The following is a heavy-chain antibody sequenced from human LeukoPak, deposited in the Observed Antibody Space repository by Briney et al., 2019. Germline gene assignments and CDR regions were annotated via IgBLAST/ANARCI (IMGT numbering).Heavy chain of an antibody. J-gene: IGHJ4*02. D-gene: IGHD6-6*01. V-gene: IGHV4-39*07. CDR2: IYYSGST. Sequence: SETLSLTCTVSGGSISSSSHHWGWIRQPPGKGLEWIGSIYYSGSTYYNPSLKSRVTISVDTSKNQFSLKLSSVTAADTAVYYCARDRGQLLVGPDFDYWGQGTLVTVSS. CDR1: GGSISSSSHH. CDR3: ARDRGQLLVGPDFDY.